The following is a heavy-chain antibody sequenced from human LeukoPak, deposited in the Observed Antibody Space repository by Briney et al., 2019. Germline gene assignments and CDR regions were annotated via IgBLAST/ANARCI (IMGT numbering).Heavy chain of an antibody. J-gene: IGHJ4*02. D-gene: IGHD6-19*01. CDR2: INPSGGST. CDR1: GYTFTSYY. Sequence: ASVKVSCKASGYTFTSYYMHWVRQAPGQGLEWMGIINPSGGSTSYAQKFQGRVTMTRDTSISTAYMELSRLRSDDTAVYYCASIAGIAVDPNDYWGQGTLVTVSS. V-gene: IGHV1-46*01. CDR3: ASIAGIAVDPNDY.